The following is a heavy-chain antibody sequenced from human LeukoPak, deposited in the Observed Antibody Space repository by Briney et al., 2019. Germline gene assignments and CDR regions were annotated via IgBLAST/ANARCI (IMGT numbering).Heavy chain of an antibody. CDR3: ARGARGILTGYYSYFGY. J-gene: IGHJ4*02. CDR1: GYTFTSYG. CDR2: ISAYNGNT. D-gene: IGHD3-9*01. Sequence: ASVKVSCKASGYTFTSYGISWVRQAPGQGLEWMGWISAYNGNTNYAQKLQGRVTMTTDTSTSTAYMELRSLRSDDTAVYYCARGARGILTGYYSYFGYWGQGTLVTVSS. V-gene: IGHV1-18*01.